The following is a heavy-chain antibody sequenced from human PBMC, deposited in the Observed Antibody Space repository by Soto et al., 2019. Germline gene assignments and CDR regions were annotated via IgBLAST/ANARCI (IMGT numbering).Heavy chain of an antibody. J-gene: IGHJ3*02. V-gene: IGHV1-24*01. CDR2: FDPEDGET. D-gene: IGHD2-15*01. CDR3: ATVLIRPQDAFDI. Sequence: GASVEVSCKVSGYTLTELSMHWVRQAPGKGLEWMGGFDPEDGETIYAQKFQGRVTMTEDTSTDTAYMELSSPRSEDTAVYYCATVLIRPQDAFDIWGQGTMVTVSS. CDR1: GYTLTELS.